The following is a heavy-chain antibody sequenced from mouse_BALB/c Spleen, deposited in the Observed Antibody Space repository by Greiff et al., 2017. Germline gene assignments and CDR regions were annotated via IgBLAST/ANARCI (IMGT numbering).Heavy chain of an antibody. CDR1: GFNIKDYY. CDR3: GLLRLRAMDY. J-gene: IGHJ4*01. V-gene: IGHV14-1*02. Sequence: VQLQQSGAELVRPGALVKLSCKASGFNIKDYYMHWVKQRPEQGLEWIGWIDPENGNTIYDPKFQGKASITADTSSNTAYLQLSSLTSEDTAVYYCGLLRLRAMDYWGQGTSVTVSS. CDR2: IDPENGNT. D-gene: IGHD1-2*01.